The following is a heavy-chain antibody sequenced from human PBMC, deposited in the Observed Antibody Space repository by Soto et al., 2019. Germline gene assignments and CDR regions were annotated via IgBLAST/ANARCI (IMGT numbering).Heavy chain of an antibody. Sequence: QLQLQESGPGLVKPSETLSLTCTVSGGSISSSSYYWGWIRQPPGKGLEWIGSIYYSGSTYYNPSLKSRVTISVVTSKNQFSLKLSSVTAADTAVYYCASLPRSYCRSTSCYRGYYYYMDVWGKGTTVTVSS. J-gene: IGHJ6*03. V-gene: IGHV4-39*01. D-gene: IGHD2-2*02. CDR1: GGSISSSSYY. CDR3: ASLPRSYCRSTSCYRGYYYYMDV. CDR2: IYYSGST.